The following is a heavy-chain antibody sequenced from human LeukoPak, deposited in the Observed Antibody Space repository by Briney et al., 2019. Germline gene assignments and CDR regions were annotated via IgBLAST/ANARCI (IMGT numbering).Heavy chain of an antibody. Sequence: ASVKVSCKASGYTFTSYYMHWVRQAPGQGLEWMGIINPSGGSTSYAQKFQGRVTMTRDTSISTAYMKLSRLRSDDTAVYYCARDFLDIVVVPAAPPGYWGQGTLVTVSS. J-gene: IGHJ4*02. CDR1: GYTFTSYY. V-gene: IGHV1-46*01. CDR3: ARDFLDIVVVPAAPPGY. CDR2: INPSGGST. D-gene: IGHD2-2*01.